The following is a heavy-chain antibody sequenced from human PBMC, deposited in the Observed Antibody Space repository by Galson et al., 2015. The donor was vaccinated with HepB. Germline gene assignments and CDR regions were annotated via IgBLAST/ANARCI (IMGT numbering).Heavy chain of an antibody. D-gene: IGHD2-2*01. CDR3: AREVVGTSCYPNPYCYYYMDV. CDR2: ISSSSSTI. V-gene: IGHV3-48*01. J-gene: IGHJ6*03. Sequence: SLRLSCAASGFTFSSYSMNWVRQAPGKGLEWVSYISSSSSTIYYADSVKGRFTISRDNAKNSLYLQMNSLRAEDTAVYYCAREVVGTSCYPNPYCYYYMDVWGKGTTVTVSS. CDR1: GFTFSSYS.